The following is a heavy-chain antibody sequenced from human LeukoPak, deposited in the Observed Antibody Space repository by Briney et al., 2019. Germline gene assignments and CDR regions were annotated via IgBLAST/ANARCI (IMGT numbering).Heavy chain of an antibody. CDR3: ARDRGGSYGWAFDI. Sequence: GGSLRLSCAASGFTFSSYSVNWVRQAPGKGLEWVSSISSSSSYIYYADSVKGRFTISRDDAKNSLYLQMNSLRAEDTAVYYCARDRGGSYGWAFDIWGQGTMVTVSS. D-gene: IGHD1-26*01. CDR2: ISSSSSYI. CDR1: GFTFSSYS. J-gene: IGHJ3*02. V-gene: IGHV3-21*01.